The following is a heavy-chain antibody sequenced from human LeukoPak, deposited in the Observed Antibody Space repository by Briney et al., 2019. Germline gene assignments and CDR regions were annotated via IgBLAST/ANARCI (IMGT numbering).Heavy chain of an antibody. Sequence: SETLSPTCTVSGGSISSYYWSWIRQPPGKGLEWIGYIYYSGSTNYNPSLKSRVTISVDTSKNQFSLKLSSVTAADTAVYYCASLAVAGPPDYWGQGTLVTVSS. J-gene: IGHJ4*02. CDR2: IYYSGST. V-gene: IGHV4-59*01. CDR1: GGSISSYY. D-gene: IGHD6-19*01. CDR3: ASLAVAGPPDY.